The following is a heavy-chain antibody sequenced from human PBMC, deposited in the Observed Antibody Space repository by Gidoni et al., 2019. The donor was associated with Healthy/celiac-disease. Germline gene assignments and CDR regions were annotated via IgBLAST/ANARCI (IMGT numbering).Heavy chain of an antibody. D-gene: IGHD4-4*01. CDR2: IWFDGSNK. CDR3: ARDGGTYSSSSFDI. V-gene: IGHV3-33*08. J-gene: IGHJ3*02. CDR1: GFPFSSYG. Sequence: VQLVESGGGGVQPGRSLSLSCAASGFPFSSYGMHWVRQAPGKGLEWVAVIWFDGSNKYYAHFVKGRFTISRDNSKTMLFLQMNSLRAEDTAVYYCARDGGTYSSSSFDIWGQGTLVTVSS.